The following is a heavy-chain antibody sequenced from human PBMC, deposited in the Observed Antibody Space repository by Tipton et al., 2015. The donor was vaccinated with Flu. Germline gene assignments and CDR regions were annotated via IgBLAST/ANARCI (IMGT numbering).Heavy chain of an antibody. V-gene: IGHV4-4*07. Sequence: TLSLTCTVSGGSMSSFYWSWIRQPAGKGLQWIGRMYTSGTAKYHPSFKSRVTMSVDTSMNQFSLKLSSVTAADTAVYYCARGSGSGTDVTFYFWGQGTLVTVSS. CDR1: GGSMSSFY. CDR3: ARGSGSGTDVTFYF. CDR2: MYTSGTA. D-gene: IGHD3-10*01. J-gene: IGHJ4*02.